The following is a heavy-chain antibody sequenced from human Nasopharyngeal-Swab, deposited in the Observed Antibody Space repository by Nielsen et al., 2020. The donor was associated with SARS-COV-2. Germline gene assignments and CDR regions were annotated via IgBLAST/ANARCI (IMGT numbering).Heavy chain of an antibody. Sequence: GGSLRLSCAASGFAFEDYAMHWVRQAPGKGLEWVSGISWNSGSIGYADSVKGRFTISRDNAKNSLYLQMNSLRAEDTALYYCAKDPFGYDSSGFASYWGQGTLVTVSS. CDR3: AKDPFGYDSSGFASY. D-gene: IGHD3-22*01. J-gene: IGHJ4*02. V-gene: IGHV3-9*01. CDR2: ISWNSGSI. CDR1: GFAFEDYA.